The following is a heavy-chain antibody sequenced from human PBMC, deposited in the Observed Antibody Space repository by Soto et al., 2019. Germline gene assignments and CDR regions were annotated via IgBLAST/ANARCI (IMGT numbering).Heavy chain of an antibody. CDR3: ARDQDCSGGSCYLDY. CDR1: GYTFTSYG. V-gene: IGHV1-18*01. J-gene: IGHJ4*02. D-gene: IGHD2-15*01. CDR2: ISSYNGNT. Sequence: QVQLVQSGAEVKKPGASVKVSCKASGYTFTSYGISWVRQAPGHGLEWMGWISSYNGNTNYAQQLQGRVTMPTDTSASTACMERRSLGSDDTAVYYCARDQDCSGGSCYLDYWGQGGLVVVSS.